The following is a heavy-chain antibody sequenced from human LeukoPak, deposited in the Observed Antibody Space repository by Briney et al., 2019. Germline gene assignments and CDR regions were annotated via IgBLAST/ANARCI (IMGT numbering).Heavy chain of an antibody. CDR3: AREGSDGYNYFDF. CDR2: IHHSGST. J-gene: IGHJ4*02. Sequence: SETLSLTCVVSGGSFSASYWSWIRQPPGKGLEWIGYIHHSGSTNYNPSLKSRVTISVDTSKNQFSLKVSSVTAADTAVYYCAREGSDGYNYFDFWGQGTLVTVSS. V-gene: IGHV4-59*01. D-gene: IGHD5-24*01. CDR1: GGSFSASY.